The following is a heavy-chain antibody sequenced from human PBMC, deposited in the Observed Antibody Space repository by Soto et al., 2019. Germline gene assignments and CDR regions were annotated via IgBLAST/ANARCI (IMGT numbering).Heavy chain of an antibody. Sequence: QVQVVQSGAEVKKPGASVKVSCKAPGYTFTSYAMHWVRQAPGQRLEWMGWINPGNGNTKNSQKFQGRVTITRDTFASTAYMELSSLRSEDTAVYYCARGASSVTTFYFDLWGRGTLVTVSS. CDR3: ARGASSVTTFYFDL. V-gene: IGHV1-3*01. J-gene: IGHJ2*01. D-gene: IGHD4-17*01. CDR2: INPGNGNT. CDR1: GYTFTSYA.